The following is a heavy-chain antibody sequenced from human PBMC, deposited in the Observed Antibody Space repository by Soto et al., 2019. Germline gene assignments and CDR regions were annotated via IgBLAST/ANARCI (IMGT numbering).Heavy chain of an antibody. CDR1: GYTFTSYG. J-gene: IGHJ4*02. CDR2: ISAYNGNT. D-gene: IGHD3-9*01. V-gene: IGHV1-18*04. CDR3: ARVRDYDILTGYSNYFEY. Sequence: ASVKVSCKASGYTFTSYGISWVRQAPGQGLEWMGWISAYNGNTNYAQKLQGGVTMTTDTSTSTAYMELRSLRSDDTAVYYCARVRDYDILTGYSNYFEYWGQGTLVSVSS.